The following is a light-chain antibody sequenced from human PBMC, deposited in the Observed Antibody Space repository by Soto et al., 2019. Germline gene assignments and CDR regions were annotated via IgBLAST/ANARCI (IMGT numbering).Light chain of an antibody. V-gene: IGKV3D-20*02. CDR1: QSISSSF. Sequence: EIVLTQSPGILSLSPGERASLSCGASQSISSSFLAWYQQKPGQAPRLLIYGASSRATGIPDRFSGTGSETDFTLTISSLEPEDFAVYYCQQRSSAITFGQGTRLEIK. J-gene: IGKJ5*01. CDR2: GAS. CDR3: QQRSSAIT.